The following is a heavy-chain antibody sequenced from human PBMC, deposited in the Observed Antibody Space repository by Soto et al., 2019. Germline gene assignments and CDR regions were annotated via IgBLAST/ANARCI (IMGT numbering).Heavy chain of an antibody. V-gene: IGHV1-3*01. J-gene: IGHJ5*02. CDR2: INAGNGNT. Sequence: QVQLVQSGAEVKKPGASVKVSCQASGYTFTSYAMHWVRQAPGQRLEWMGWINAGNGNTKYSQKFQGRVTITRDTSASTAYMELSSLRSEDTAVYYCARARGIAAAGTHFDPWGQGTLVTVSS. D-gene: IGHD6-13*01. CDR1: GYTFTSYA. CDR3: ARARGIAAAGTHFDP.